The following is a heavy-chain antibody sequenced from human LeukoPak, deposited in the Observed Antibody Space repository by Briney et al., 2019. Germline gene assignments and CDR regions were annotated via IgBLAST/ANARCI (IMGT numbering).Heavy chain of an antibody. CDR1: GFTFTTYG. Sequence: TGGSLRLSCAASGFTFTTYGMHWVRQAPGKGLDWLAFIRHDGSNKYYADSVKGRFTISRDNSKNTLYLQMTSLRPEDTAIYYCAKDWGSSNTLDYWGQGTLVTVSS. CDR2: IRHDGSNK. CDR3: AKDWGSSNTLDY. J-gene: IGHJ4*02. D-gene: IGHD6-6*01. V-gene: IGHV3-30*02.